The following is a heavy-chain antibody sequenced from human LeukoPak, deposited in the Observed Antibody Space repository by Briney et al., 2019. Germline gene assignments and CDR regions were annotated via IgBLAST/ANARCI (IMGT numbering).Heavy chain of an antibody. Sequence: PGGSLRLSCAASRFTFNSYAMSWVRQAPGKGLEWVSAISDSGGSTYYTDSVKGRFTISRDNSKNTLYLQMNSLRAEDTAVYYCAKGEKTRPFGGVIDYWGQGTLVTVSS. CDR2: ISDSGGST. J-gene: IGHJ4*02. CDR1: RFTFNSYA. D-gene: IGHD3-16*02. V-gene: IGHV3-23*01. CDR3: AKGEKTRPFGGVIDY.